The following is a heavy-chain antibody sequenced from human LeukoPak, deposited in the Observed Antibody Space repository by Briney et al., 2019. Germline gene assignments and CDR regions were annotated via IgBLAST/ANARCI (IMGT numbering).Heavy chain of an antibody. CDR3: AKDPTGTAYYYGMDV. J-gene: IGHJ6*02. D-gene: IGHD1-1*01. V-gene: IGHV3-23*01. CDR2: ISGSGGST. CDR1: GFTFSSYA. Sequence: GGSLRLSCAASGFTFSSYAMSWARQAPGKGLEWVSAISGSGGSTYYADSVKGRFTISRDNSKNTLYLQMNSLRAEDTAVYYCAKDPTGTAYYYGMDVWGQGTTVTVSS.